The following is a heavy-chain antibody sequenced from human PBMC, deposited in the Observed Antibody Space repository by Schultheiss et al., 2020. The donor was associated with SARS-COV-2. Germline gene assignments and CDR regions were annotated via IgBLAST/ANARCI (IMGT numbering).Heavy chain of an antibody. CDR3: ARGRYNWNEGWGHYYYYGMDV. CDR1: GGSISSGGYY. J-gene: IGHJ6*02. CDR2: IYYSGST. D-gene: IGHD1-20*01. V-gene: IGHV4-31*03. Sequence: SETLSLTCTVSGGSISSGGYYWSWIRQHPGKGLEWIGYIYYSGSTYYNPSLKSRVTISVDTSKNQFSLKLSSVTAADTAVYYCARGRYNWNEGWGHYYYYGMDVWGQGTTVTVSS.